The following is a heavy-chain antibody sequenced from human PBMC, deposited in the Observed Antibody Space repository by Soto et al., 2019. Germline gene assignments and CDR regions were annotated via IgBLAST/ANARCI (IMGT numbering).Heavy chain of an antibody. CDR3: AKDKYDILTGYYYYYGMDV. J-gene: IGHJ6*02. CDR1: GFTFSSYG. D-gene: IGHD3-9*01. Sequence: QVQLVESGGGVVQPGRSLRLSCAASGFTFSSYGMHWVRQAPGKGLEWVAVISYDGSNKYYADSVKGRFTISRDNSKNTLYLQMNSLRAEDTAVYYCAKDKYDILTGYYYYYGMDVWGQGTTVIVSS. CDR2: ISYDGSNK. V-gene: IGHV3-30*18.